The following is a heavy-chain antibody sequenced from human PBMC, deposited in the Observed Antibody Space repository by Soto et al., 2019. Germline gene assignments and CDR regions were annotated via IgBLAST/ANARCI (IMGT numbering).Heavy chain of an antibody. J-gene: IGHJ4*02. Sequence: GGSLRPSCAASGFPFSSYAMSWVRPAPGKGLEWVSAISGSGGSTYYADSVKGRFTISRDNSKNTLYLQMNSLRAEDTAVYYCAKDSVITMVRGVINPPGYWGQGTLVTVSS. D-gene: IGHD3-10*01. V-gene: IGHV3-23*01. CDR3: AKDSVITMVRGVINPPGY. CDR2: ISGSGGST. CDR1: GFPFSSYA.